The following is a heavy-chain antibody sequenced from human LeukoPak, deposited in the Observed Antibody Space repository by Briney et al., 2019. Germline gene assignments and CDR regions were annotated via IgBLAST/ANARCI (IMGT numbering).Heavy chain of an antibody. D-gene: IGHD3-22*01. V-gene: IGHV4-4*02. CDR2: IYHSGST. CDR1: GGSISSSNW. J-gene: IGHJ4*02. CDR3: ARDLNYYDSSGYYYSLDY. Sequence: SETLSLTCAVSGGSISSSNWWSWVRQPPGKGLEWIGEIYHSGSTNYNPSLKSRVTISVDKSKNQFSLKLSSVTAADTAVYYCARDLNYYDSSGYYYSLDYWGQGTLVTVSS.